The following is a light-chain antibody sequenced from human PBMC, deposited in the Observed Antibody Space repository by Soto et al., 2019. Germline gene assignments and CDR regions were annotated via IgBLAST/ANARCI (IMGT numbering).Light chain of an antibody. CDR3: SSYTSSSLYV. J-gene: IGLJ1*01. CDR2: DVS. Sequence: QSALTQPASVSGSPGRSITISCTGTTRDVGGYNYVSWYQQHPGKAPKLMIYDVSNRPSGVSNRFSGSKSGNTASLTISGLQAEDEADYYCSSYTSSSLYVFGTGTKLTVL. V-gene: IGLV2-14*01. CDR1: TRDVGGYNY.